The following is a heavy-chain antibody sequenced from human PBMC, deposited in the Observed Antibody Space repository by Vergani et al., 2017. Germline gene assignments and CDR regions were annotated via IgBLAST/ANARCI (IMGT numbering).Heavy chain of an antibody. CDR3: ARHLAYCGGDCYPYYYGMDV. CDR2: IFQSGGP. Sequence: QLQLQESGSGLVKPSQTLSLNCAASGGSISSGAFSWGWIRQPPGRGLQWIGHIFQSGGPDYNASLKSRVNISLDKSKNHFSLSLSSVTAADTAVYYCARHLAYCGGDCYPYYYGMDVWGQGTTVTVSS. J-gene: IGHJ6*02. CDR1: GGSISSGAFS. D-gene: IGHD2-21*02. V-gene: IGHV4-30-2*01.